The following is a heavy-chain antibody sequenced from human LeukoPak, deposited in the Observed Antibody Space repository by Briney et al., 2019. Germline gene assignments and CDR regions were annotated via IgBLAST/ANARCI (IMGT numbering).Heavy chain of an antibody. Sequence: GGSLRLSCAASGFTFSSYAMSWVRQAPGKGLEWVGFIRSKAYGGTTEYAASVKGRFTISRDDSKSIAYLQMNSLKTEDTAVYYCTRRVSEGYDFWSGFLFDYWGQGTLVTVSS. CDR3: TRRVSEGYDFWSGFLFDY. V-gene: IGHV3-49*04. J-gene: IGHJ4*02. D-gene: IGHD3-3*01. CDR2: IRSKAYGGTT. CDR1: GFTFSSYA.